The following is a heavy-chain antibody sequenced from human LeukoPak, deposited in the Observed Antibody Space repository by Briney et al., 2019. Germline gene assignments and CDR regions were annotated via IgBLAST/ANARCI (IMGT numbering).Heavy chain of an antibody. CDR1: GGSISSGSYY. CDR3: ARDIMDV. V-gene: IGHV4-61*02. CDR2: IYTSGST. Sequence: SETLSLTCTVSGGSISSGSYYWSWIRQPAGKGPEWIGRIYTSGSTNYNPSLKSRVTISVDTSKNQFSLKLSSVTAADTAVYYCARDIMDVWGKGTTVTVSS. J-gene: IGHJ6*04.